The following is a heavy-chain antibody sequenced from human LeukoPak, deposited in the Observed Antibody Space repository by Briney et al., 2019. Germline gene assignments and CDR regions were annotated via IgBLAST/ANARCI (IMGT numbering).Heavy chain of an antibody. Sequence: GGSLRLSCAASGFTVSSNYMSWVRQAPGKGLEWVSAISGSGGSTYYADSVKGRFTISRDNSKNTLYLQMNSLRAEDTAVYYCAKDDGDYHYYYYYGMDVWGQGTTVTVSS. CDR2: ISGSGGST. J-gene: IGHJ6*02. CDR1: GFTVSSNY. D-gene: IGHD4-17*01. V-gene: IGHV3-23*01. CDR3: AKDDGDYHYYYYYGMDV.